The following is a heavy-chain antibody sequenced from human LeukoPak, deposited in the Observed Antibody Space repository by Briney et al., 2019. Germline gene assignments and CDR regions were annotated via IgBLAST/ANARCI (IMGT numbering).Heavy chain of an antibody. CDR3: ASDQDSSAFAAFDI. V-gene: IGHV3-53*01. D-gene: IGHD6-25*01. CDR1: GLPVSSNH. Sequence: PGGSLRLSCAASGLPVSSNHMSWVRQAPGKGLEWVSVIYSGGGTDYADSVKGRFTISRDNSKNTLYLQMNSLRAEDTAVYYCASDQDSSAFAAFDIWGQGTMVTVSS. J-gene: IGHJ3*02. CDR2: IYSGGGT.